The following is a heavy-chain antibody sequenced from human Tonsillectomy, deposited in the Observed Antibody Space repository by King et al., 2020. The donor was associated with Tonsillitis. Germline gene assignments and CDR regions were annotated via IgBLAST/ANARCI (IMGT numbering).Heavy chain of an antibody. V-gene: IGHV3-30-3*01. D-gene: IGHD2-21*02. CDR1: GFTFSSYA. J-gene: IGHJ6*02. CDR3: ARGKCDSYYYYYGMDV. CDR2: ISYDGSNK. Sequence: VQLVESGGGVVQPGRSLRLSCAASGFTFSSYAMHWVRQAPGKGLEWVAVISYDGSNKYYADSVKGRFTISRDNSKNTLYLQMNSLRAEDTAVYYCARGKCDSYYYYYGMDVWGQGTTVTVSS.